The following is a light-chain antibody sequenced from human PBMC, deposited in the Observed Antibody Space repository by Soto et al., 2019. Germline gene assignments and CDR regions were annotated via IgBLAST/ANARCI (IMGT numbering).Light chain of an antibody. V-gene: IGKV3-15*01. CDR1: QSVNSN. CDR3: QQYNNWPPLT. Sequence: EIVMTQSPATLSVSPGERATVSCRASQSVNSNLAWYQQKPGQAPRLLIYGASTRATGIPARCSGSGSGTEFTLTISSLQSEEFAVYYCQQYNNWPPLTFGGGTKVEIK. CDR2: GAS. J-gene: IGKJ4*01.